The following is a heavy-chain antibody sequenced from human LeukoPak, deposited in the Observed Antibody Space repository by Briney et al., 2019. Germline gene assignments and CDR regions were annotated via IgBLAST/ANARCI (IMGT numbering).Heavy chain of an antibody. D-gene: IGHD2-15*01. Sequence: SETLSLTCAVYGGSFSVYYWTWIRQPPGKGLEWIGEINHSGSTNYNPSLKSRVTISVDTSKNQFSLKLSSVTAADTAEYYCARFGAYCSGGSCYGGSIYYYYYGMDVWGQGTTVTVSS. CDR1: GGSFSVYY. CDR3: ARFGAYCSGGSCYGGSIYYYYYGMDV. V-gene: IGHV4-34*01. J-gene: IGHJ6*02. CDR2: INHSGST.